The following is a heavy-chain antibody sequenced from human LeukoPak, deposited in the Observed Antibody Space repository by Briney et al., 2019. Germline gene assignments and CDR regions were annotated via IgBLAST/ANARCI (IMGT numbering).Heavy chain of an antibody. CDR2: IYYSGST. J-gene: IGHJ4*02. Sequence: RSSETLSPTCTVSGGSISSGDYYWSWIRQPPGKGLEWIGYIYYSGSTYYNPPLKSRVTISVDTSKNQFSLKLSSVTAADTAVYYCARRITIFGVVAYFDYWGQGTLVTVSS. CDR1: GGSISSGDYY. V-gene: IGHV4-30-4*01. D-gene: IGHD3-3*01. CDR3: ARRITIFGVVAYFDY.